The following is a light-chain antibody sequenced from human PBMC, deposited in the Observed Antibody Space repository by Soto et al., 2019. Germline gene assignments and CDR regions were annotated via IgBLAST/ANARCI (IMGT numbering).Light chain of an antibody. CDR2: GAS. CDR1: QSVSSSY. J-gene: IGKJ1*01. Sequence: EMVLTQSPGTLSLSPGESATLSYSASQSVSSSYLAWYQQKPGQAPRLLIYGASSRATGIPDRFSGSGSETDFTLTISRLEPEDFAVYYCQQSGSSPRTFGQGTKVEIK. V-gene: IGKV3-20*01. CDR3: QQSGSSPRT.